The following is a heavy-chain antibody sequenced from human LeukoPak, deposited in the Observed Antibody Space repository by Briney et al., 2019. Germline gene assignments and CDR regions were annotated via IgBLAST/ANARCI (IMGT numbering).Heavy chain of an antibody. D-gene: IGHD1-1*01. V-gene: IGHV3-21*01. CDR1: GFTFSSYS. CDR2: ISSSSSYI. Sequence: PGGSLRLSCAASGFTFSSYSMNWVRQAPGKGLEWVSSISSSSSYIYYADSVKGRFTISRDNAKNSLYLQMNSLRAEDTAVYYCARGERDYPDAFDIWGQGTMVTVSS. CDR3: ARGERDYPDAFDI. J-gene: IGHJ3*02.